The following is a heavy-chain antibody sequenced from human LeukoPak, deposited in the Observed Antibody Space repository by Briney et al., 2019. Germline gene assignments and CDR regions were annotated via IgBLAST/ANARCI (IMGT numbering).Heavy chain of an antibody. V-gene: IGHV3-64*01. D-gene: IGHD3-3*01. CDR2: ISSNGGST. CDR3: ARGYDFWSGYWSHSDY. Sequence: GGSLRLSCAASGFTFSSYAMYWVRQAPGKGLEYVSAISSNGGSTYYANSVKGRFTISRDNSKNTLYLQMGSPRAEDMAVYYCARGYDFWSGYWSHSDYWGQGTLVTVSS. J-gene: IGHJ4*02. CDR1: GFTFSSYA.